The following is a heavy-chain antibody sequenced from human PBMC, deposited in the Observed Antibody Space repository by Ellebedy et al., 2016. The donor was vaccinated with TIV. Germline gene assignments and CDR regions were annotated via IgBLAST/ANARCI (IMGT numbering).Heavy chain of an antibody. CDR2: ISGSGGRT. D-gene: IGHD5-18*01. CDR3: AKDGDTAMAVFDY. J-gene: IGHJ4*02. Sequence: GGSLRLXCAASGFTFSSYAMSWVRQAPGKGLEWVSVISGSGGRTYYADSVKGRFTISRDNSKNTLYLQMNSLRAEDTAVYYCAKDGDTAMAVFDYWGQGTLVTVSS. CDR1: GFTFSSYA. V-gene: IGHV3-23*01.